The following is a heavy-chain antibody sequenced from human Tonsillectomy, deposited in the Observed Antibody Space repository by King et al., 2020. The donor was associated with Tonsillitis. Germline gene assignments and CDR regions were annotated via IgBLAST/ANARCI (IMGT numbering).Heavy chain of an antibody. V-gene: IGHV1-8*02. CDR3: ARVGSRNLGGYYLGY. CDR1: GYTFTAYD. CDR2: MNPNSGNT. J-gene: IGHJ4*02. D-gene: IGHD3-3*01. Sequence: VQLVQSGAEVKKPGASVKVSCKTSGYTFTAYDINWVRQATGQGLEWMGWMNPNSGNTAYAQKFQARVTMTRNTSISTVYMEVSSLRSEDSAVYYCARVGSRNLGGYYLGYWGQGTPVTVSS.